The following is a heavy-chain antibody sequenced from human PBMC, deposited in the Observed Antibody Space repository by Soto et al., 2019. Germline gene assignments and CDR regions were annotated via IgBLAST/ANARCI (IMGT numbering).Heavy chain of an antibody. D-gene: IGHD3-16*02. V-gene: IGHV4-31*03. CDR1: GGSINTGGYY. J-gene: IGHJ4*02. CDR3: ARRAGALSSSYDLYFDY. Sequence: QVQLQESGPGLVKPSQTLSLSCTVSGGSINTGGYYWIWIRQHPGKGLEWIAYIYYSGSTYYNRSLKSRLTISVYTSKNQFSLKLSSVTAADTAVYYCARRAGALSSSYDLYFDYWGQGTLVTVSS. CDR2: IYYSGST.